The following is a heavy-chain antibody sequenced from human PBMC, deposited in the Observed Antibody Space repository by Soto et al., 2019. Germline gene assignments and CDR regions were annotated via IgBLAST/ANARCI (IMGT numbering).Heavy chain of an antibody. CDR1: DGSISSYY. D-gene: IGHD2-2*01. Sequence: PSKTLSLTCTVYDGSISSYYWSWIRQPPGKRLEWIGYIYYSGSTNYNPSLKSRVTISVDTSKNQFSLKLSSVTAADTAVYYCARVLSKKYAYYYYYMDVWGKGTTVTVSS. CDR2: IYYSGST. J-gene: IGHJ6*03. CDR3: ARVLSKKYAYYYYYMDV. V-gene: IGHV4-59*01.